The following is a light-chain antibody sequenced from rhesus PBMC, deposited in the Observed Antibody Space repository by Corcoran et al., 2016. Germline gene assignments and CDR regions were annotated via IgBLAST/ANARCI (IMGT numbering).Light chain of an antibody. CDR1: QGISKY. CDR2: DAS. J-gene: IGKJ1*01. V-gene: IGKV1-25*01. CDR3: QQHNSYPRT. Sequence: DIQMTQSPSSLSASVGDTVTITCQASQGISKYLAWYQQKPGNAPKLLIYDASTLQTGVPSRFSGRGSGIEFTLISSSLQPEDFATYYCQQHNSYPRTFGQGTKVEIK.